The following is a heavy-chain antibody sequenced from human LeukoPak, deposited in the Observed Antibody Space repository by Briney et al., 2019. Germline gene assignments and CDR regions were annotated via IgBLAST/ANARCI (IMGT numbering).Heavy chain of an antibody. J-gene: IGHJ4*02. CDR1: GDSVTSYY. CDR2: VSSDGTT. Sequence: SSETLSLTCSVFGDSVTSYYWSWIRQPPGKGLEWIGYVSSDGTTNYTPSLRSRVIMSVDTAKNHISLSLTSLTAADTAIYYCARLDCTGDGCYNHWGQGTLVTVSS. D-gene: IGHD2-8*02. V-gene: IGHV4-59*08. CDR3: ARLDCTGDGCYNH.